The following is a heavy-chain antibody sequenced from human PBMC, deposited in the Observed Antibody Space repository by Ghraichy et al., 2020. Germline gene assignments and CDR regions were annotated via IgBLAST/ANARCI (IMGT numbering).Heavy chain of an antibody. Sequence: GGSLRLSCGASGFNFDDYTMSWVRQAPGRGLEWVSLISWDGGRTYYADSVKGRFTISRDNSKNSLYLQMNSLRTEDTAFYYCARREDSTGYFDLWGRGTLVTVSS. CDR2: ISWDGGRT. D-gene: IGHD2-8*02. J-gene: IGHJ2*01. V-gene: IGHV3-43*01. CDR1: GFNFDDYT. CDR3: ARREDSTGYFDL.